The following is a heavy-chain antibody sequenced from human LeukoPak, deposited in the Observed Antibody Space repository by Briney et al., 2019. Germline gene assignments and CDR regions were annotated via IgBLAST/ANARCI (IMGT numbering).Heavy chain of an antibody. D-gene: IGHD1-7*01. CDR1: GGSFSGYY. V-gene: IGHV4-34*01. Sequence: PSETLSLTCAVYGGSFSGYYGSWIRQPPGKGLEWIGEINHSGSTNYNPSLKSRVTISVDTSKNQFSLKLSSVTAADTAVYYCARGLIGTGRGWFDPWGQGTLVTVSS. CDR2: INHSGST. J-gene: IGHJ5*02. CDR3: ARGLIGTGRGWFDP.